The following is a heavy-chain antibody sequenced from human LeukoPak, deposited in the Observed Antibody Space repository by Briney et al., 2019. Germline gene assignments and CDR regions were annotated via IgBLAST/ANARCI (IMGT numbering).Heavy chain of an antibody. D-gene: IGHD4-17*01. Sequence: SETLSLTCTVSGYSISSGYYWGWIRQPPGKGLEWIGSIYHSGSTYYNPSLKSRVTISVDTSKNQFSLKLSSVTAADTAVYYCARENDYGDYGEENWFDPWGQGTLVTVSS. CDR2: IYHSGST. V-gene: IGHV4-38-2*02. J-gene: IGHJ5*02. CDR1: GYSISSGYY. CDR3: ARENDYGDYGEENWFDP.